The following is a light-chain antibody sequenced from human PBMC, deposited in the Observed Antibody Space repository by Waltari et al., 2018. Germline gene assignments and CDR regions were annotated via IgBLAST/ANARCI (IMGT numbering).Light chain of an antibody. CDR3: QQANRFPLT. J-gene: IGKJ4*01. Sequence: DIQMTQSPSSVSASVGAKVTITCRASQGITSCLAWYQQKPGKAPKLLIYDASSLQTGVPSRFSGSESGTDFTLTISSLQPEDFATYYCQQANRFPLTFGGGTKVELK. CDR1: QGITSC. CDR2: DAS. V-gene: IGKV1-12*01.